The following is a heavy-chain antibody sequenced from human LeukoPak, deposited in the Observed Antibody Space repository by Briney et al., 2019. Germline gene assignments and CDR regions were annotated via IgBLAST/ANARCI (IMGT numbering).Heavy chain of an antibody. D-gene: IGHD3-16*02. CDR3: AHIARYRGNDY. Sequence: GGSLRLSCAASGFTVSSNYMSWVRQAPGKGLEWVSYISSSSSTIYYADSVKGRFTISRDNAKNSLYLQMNSLRAEDTAVYYCAHIARYRGNDYWGQGTLVTVSS. V-gene: IGHV3-48*01. CDR1: GFTVSSNY. CDR2: ISSSSSTI. J-gene: IGHJ4*02.